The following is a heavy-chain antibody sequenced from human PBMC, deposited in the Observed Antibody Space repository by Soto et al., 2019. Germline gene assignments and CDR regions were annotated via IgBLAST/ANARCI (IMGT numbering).Heavy chain of an antibody. CDR1: GYTFTNYG. J-gene: IGHJ5*02. CDR2: ISADNGNT. D-gene: IGHD6-13*01. Sequence: ASGKVSCKASGYTFTNYGISWVRQAPGQGLEWMGWISADNGNTNYAQKVQGRVTMTTDPSTTTAYMEMRSLRSDDTAVYFCARDIAARGKRWFDPWGQGTLVTVSS. CDR3: ARDIAARGKRWFDP. V-gene: IGHV1-18*04.